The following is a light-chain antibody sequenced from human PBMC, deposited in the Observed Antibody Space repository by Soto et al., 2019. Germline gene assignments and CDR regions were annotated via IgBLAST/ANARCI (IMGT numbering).Light chain of an antibody. CDR3: QHYNNWPYT. Sequence: EIVMTQSPGTLSVSPGERATLSCRASQSVSNNLAWYQQKPGQAPRLLIYGASTRATGIPARFSGSGSGTVFTLTISSLQSEDFALYYCQHYNNWPYTFGQGTKLEIK. J-gene: IGKJ2*01. V-gene: IGKV3-15*01. CDR2: GAS. CDR1: QSVSNN.